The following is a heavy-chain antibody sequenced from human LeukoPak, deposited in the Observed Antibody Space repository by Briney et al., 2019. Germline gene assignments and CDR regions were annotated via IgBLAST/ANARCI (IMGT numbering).Heavy chain of an antibody. V-gene: IGHV1-18*01. J-gene: IGHJ4*02. CDR3: ASSYGYWYYFDY. Sequence: ASVKVSCKASGYTFTSYGISWVRQAPGQGLEWMGWISAYNGNTNYAQKLQGRVTLTTDTSTNTAYMELRSLRSDDTAVYYCASSYGYWYYFDYWGQGTLVTVSS. CDR1: GYTFTSYG. D-gene: IGHD4-17*01. CDR2: ISAYNGNT.